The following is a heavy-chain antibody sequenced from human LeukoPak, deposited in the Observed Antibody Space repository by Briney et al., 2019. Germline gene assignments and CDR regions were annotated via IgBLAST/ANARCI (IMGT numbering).Heavy chain of an antibody. CDR1: GGSIGNHY. D-gene: IGHD4-23*01. CDR3: AAWGVDYGGNFDYSDY. CDR2: INYSGIT. V-gene: IGHV4-34*01. J-gene: IGHJ4*02. Sequence: SETLSLTCAVYGGSIGNHYCSWIRQSPGKGLEWIAEINYSGITNHNPSLKSRVTTSVDTSRNQFFLKLSSVTAADTATYYCAAWGVDYGGNFDYSDYWGQGTLVTVSS.